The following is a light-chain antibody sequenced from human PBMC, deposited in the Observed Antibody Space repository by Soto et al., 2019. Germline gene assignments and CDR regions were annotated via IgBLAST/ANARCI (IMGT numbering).Light chain of an antibody. CDR3: HQYTNWPIT. CDR1: QTVGRD. CDR2: GIS. Sequence: EVVMTQSPDTLSVSPGERATLSCRARQTVGRDYVAWYQDKPGQAPRLLTYGISNRATGIPDRFSGSGSGTEFTLTISSVQTEDVAIYYCHQYTNWPITFGQGTRLEIK. J-gene: IGKJ5*01. V-gene: IGKV3D-15*01.